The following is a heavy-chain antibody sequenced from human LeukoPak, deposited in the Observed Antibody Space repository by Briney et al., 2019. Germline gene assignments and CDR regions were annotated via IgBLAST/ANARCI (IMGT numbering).Heavy chain of an antibody. CDR1: GYTFTAYY. CDR3: ARDQGSSSWYYYGMDV. J-gene: IGHJ6*02. Sequence: RASVKVSCKASGYTFTAYYIHWVRQAPGQGLEWMGWINPNGGDTKYAQKFQGRVTMTTDTSTSTAYMELRSLRSDDTAVYYCARDQGSSSWYYYGMDVWGQGTTVTVSS. V-gene: IGHV1-2*02. CDR2: INPNGGDT. D-gene: IGHD6-13*01.